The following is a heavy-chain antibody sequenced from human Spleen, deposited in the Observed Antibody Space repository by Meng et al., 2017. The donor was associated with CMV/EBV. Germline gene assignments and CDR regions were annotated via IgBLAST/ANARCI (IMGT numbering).Heavy chain of an antibody. CDR2: IYSGGST. D-gene: IGHD6-13*01. J-gene: IGHJ4*02. CDR1: GFTVSSNY. Sequence: GSLRLSCAASGFTVSSNYMSWVRQAPGKGLEWVSVIYSGGSTYYADSVKGRFTISRVNSKNTLYLQMNSLRAEDTAVYYCAREAAAFYYFDYWGQGTLVTVSS. V-gene: IGHV3-53*01. CDR3: AREAAAFYYFDY.